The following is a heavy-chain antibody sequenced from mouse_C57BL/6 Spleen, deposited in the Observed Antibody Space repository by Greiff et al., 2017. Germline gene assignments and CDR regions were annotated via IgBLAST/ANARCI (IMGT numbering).Heavy chain of an antibody. CDR1: GYTFTSYG. CDR3: ARSLFITTIVESAWFAY. D-gene: IGHD1-1*01. Sequence: VQLQQSGAELARPGASVKLSCKASGYTFTSYGISWVKQRTGQGLEWIGEIYPRSGNTYYNEKFKGKATLTADKSSSTAYMELRSLTSEDSAVYFGARSLFITTIVESAWFAYWGQGTLVTVSA. J-gene: IGHJ3*01. CDR2: IYPRSGNT. V-gene: IGHV1-81*01.